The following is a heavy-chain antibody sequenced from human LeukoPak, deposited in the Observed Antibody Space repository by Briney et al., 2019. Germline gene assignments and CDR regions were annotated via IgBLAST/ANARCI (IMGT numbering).Heavy chain of an antibody. V-gene: IGHV3-7*01. D-gene: IGHD1-26*01. CDR1: GFIFSSYW. Sequence: GGSLRLSCAGSGFIFSSYWMSWVRQAPGKGLERVANIKQDGSGKYYVDSVKGRFTISRDNAKNSMYLQMNSLRAEDTAVYYCARDWDIDYWGQGTLVTVSS. CDR2: IKQDGSGK. CDR3: ARDWDIDY. J-gene: IGHJ4*02.